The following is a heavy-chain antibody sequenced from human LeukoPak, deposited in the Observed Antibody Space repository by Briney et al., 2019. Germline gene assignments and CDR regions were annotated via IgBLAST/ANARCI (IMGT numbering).Heavy chain of an antibody. V-gene: IGHV3-7*01. CDR1: GFTFSSYW. CDR3: ARDRYCTNGVCFLYGMDV. CDR2: IKQDGSEK. Sequence: PGGSLRLSCAASGFTFSSYWMSWVRQAPGKGLEWVANIKQDGSEKYYVDSVKGRFTISRDNAKNSLYLQMNSLRAEDTAVYYCARDRYCTNGVCFLYGMDVWGQGTTVTVSS. D-gene: IGHD2-8*01. J-gene: IGHJ6*02.